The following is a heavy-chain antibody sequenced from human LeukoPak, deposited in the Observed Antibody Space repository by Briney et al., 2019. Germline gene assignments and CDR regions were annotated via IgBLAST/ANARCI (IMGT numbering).Heavy chain of an antibody. V-gene: IGHV3-23*01. CDR1: GFAFSSYA. Sequence: GGSLRLSCAASGFAFSSYAMNWVRQAPGKGLEWVSVISGSGGSTYYADSVKGRSTISRDNSKNTLYLQMNSLRAEDTAVYYCAKDLRTMDYYYYGMDVWGQGTTVTVSS. CDR3: AKDLRTMDYYYYGMDV. J-gene: IGHJ6*02. CDR2: ISGSGGST. D-gene: IGHD3-10*01.